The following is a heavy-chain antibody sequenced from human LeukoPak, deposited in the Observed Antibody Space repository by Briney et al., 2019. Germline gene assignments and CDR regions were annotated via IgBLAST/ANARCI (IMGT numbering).Heavy chain of an antibody. CDR2: ISDDGGNK. D-gene: IGHD1-14*01. J-gene: IGHJ4*02. Sequence: GGSLRLSCAASRFTLSSYGIHWVRQAPGKGLQWVAAISDDGGNKYYSDSMKGRFTISRDNSQNLVYLQMNSLRLEDTAMYYCAIIGAAGGTTSAKKFDDWGQGTLVTVSS. CDR3: AIIGAAGGTTSAKKFDD. V-gene: IGHV3-30*03. CDR1: RFTLSSYG.